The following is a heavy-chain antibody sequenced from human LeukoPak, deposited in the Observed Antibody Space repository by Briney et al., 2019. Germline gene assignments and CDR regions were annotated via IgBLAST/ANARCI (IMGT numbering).Heavy chain of an antibody. CDR2: INWNGGST. V-gene: IGHV3-20*04. Sequence: GGSLRLSCAASGFTFDDYGMSWVRQAPGKGLEWVSGINWNGGSTGYADSVKGRFTISRDNAKNSLYLQMNSLKTEDTAVYYCTRYIAAVGKVNWGQGTLVTVSS. D-gene: IGHD6-13*01. CDR1: GFTFDDYG. J-gene: IGHJ4*02. CDR3: TRYIAAVGKVN.